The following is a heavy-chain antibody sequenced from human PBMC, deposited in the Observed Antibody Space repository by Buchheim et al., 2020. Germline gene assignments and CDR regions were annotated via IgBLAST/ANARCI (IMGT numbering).Heavy chain of an antibody. CDR3: ATKRGYSYGDDAFDV. V-gene: IGHV3-30*03. Sequence: QVQLVESGGGVVQPGRSLRLSCAASEFSFSSYGMHWVRQAPGKGLEWVAVISYNGSNKYYADSVKGRFTISRDNSENSLYLQMNSLRREDTAMYYCATKRGYSYGDDAFDVWGQGT. CDR1: EFSFSSYG. CDR2: ISYNGSNK. D-gene: IGHD5-18*01. J-gene: IGHJ3*01.